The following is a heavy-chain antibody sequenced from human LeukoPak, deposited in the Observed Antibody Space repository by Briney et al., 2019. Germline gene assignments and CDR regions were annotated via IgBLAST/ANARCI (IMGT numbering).Heavy chain of an antibody. Sequence: GGSLRLSCAASGFTVSSNYMSWVRQAPGKGLEWVSVIYSGGSTYYADSVKGRFTISRDNSKNTLYLQMNSLRAEDTAVYYCARLYCSGGSCYSRYYYYYMDVWGKGTTDTVSS. CDR2: IYSGGST. CDR1: GFTVSSNY. V-gene: IGHV3-53*01. J-gene: IGHJ6*03. D-gene: IGHD2-15*01. CDR3: ARLYCSGGSCYSRYYYYYMDV.